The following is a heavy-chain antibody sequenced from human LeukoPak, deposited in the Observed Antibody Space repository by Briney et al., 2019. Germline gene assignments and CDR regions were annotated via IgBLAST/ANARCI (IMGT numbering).Heavy chain of an antibody. CDR3: ASSKSGSYLNYFDY. D-gene: IGHD1-26*01. CDR2: IIPIFGTA. Sequence: SVNVSCKASGGTFSSYAISWVRQAPGQGLEWMGGIIPIFGTANYAQKFQGRVTITADESTSTAYMERSSLRSEDTAVYYCASSKSGSYLNYFDYWGQGTLVTVSS. CDR1: GGTFSSYA. V-gene: IGHV1-69*13. J-gene: IGHJ4*02.